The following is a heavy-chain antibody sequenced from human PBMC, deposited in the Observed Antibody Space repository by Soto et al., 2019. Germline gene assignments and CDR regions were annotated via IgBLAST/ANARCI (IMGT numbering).Heavy chain of an antibody. CDR2: ISPEGSDQ. Sequence: QVQLVESGGGVVQPGGSLRLSCAASGFSFSTFGMLWVRQAPGKGLEWIARISPEGSDQYYADSVEGRVSISRDNSKKVLTLPMHSLSVADTPIYFCAKDSGRYRYYDRRGQFGTHFFASWGHGTVVAVSS. CDR3: AKDSGRYRYYDRRGQFGTHFFAS. V-gene: IGHV3-30*18. D-gene: IGHD3-22*01. J-gene: IGHJ5*01. CDR1: GFSFSTFG.